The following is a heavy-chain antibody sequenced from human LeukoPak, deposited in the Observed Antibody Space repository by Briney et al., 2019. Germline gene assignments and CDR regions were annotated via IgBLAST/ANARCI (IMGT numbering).Heavy chain of an antibody. J-gene: IGHJ4*02. CDR3: AKARGSSVYEQFDY. CDR2: ISTSGRAT. D-gene: IGHD5/OR15-5a*01. V-gene: IGHV3-23*01. Sequence: GGSLRLSCTASGFAFSTYAMTWVRQAPEKGLQWVSTISTSGRATYYADSVEGRFTISRDNSKNTLYLQMNSLRADDTAVYYCAKARGSSVYEQFDYWGQGTQVTLSP. CDR1: GFAFSTYA.